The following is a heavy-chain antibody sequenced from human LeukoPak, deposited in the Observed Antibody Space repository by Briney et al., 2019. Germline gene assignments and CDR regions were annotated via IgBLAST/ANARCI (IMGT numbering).Heavy chain of an antibody. CDR2: IWYDGSKK. CDR1: GFTFGGFG. V-gene: IGHV3-33*01. CDR3: VRGSFCVDY. J-gene: IGHJ4*02. Sequence: GGSLRLSCAASGFTFGGFGMHWVRQAPGKGLEWVAVIWYDGSKKYYEDSVKGRFTISRDNSKNTLYLQMNSLRVEDTAVYYCVRGSFCVDYWGQGTLVTVSS.